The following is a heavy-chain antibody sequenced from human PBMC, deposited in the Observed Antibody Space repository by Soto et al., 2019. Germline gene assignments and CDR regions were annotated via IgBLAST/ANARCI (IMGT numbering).Heavy chain of an antibody. D-gene: IGHD5-12*01. J-gene: IGHJ4*02. CDR2: IIPSGGRT. CDR1: GYTFTNYY. CDR3: TIGLGQRGGSY. Sequence: QVQLVQSGAEVQEPGASVKVSCTASGYTFTNYYMHWLRQAPGQGLEWMGMIIPSGGRTTYAQKFQGSVTLTRDTSTGTFYMDLTSLRFEDTAFYYCTIGLGQRGGSYWGQGTLVTVSS. V-gene: IGHV1-46*03.